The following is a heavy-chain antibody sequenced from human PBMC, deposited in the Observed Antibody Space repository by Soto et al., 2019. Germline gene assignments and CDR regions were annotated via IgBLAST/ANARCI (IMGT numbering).Heavy chain of an antibody. D-gene: IGHD3-22*01. CDR1: GYTFTGYY. CDR2: IIPIFGTA. Sequence: ASVKVSCKASGYTFTGYYMHWVRQAPGQGLEWMGGIIPIFGTANYAQKFQGRVTITADESTSTAYMELSSLRSEDTAVYYCARDRVPNYYDSSGYYYGMDVWGQGTTVTVSS. J-gene: IGHJ6*02. CDR3: ARDRVPNYYDSSGYYYGMDV. V-gene: IGHV1-69*13.